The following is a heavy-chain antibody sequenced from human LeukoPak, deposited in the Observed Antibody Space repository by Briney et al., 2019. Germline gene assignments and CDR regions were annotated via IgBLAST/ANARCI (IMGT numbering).Heavy chain of an antibody. J-gene: IGHJ4*02. CDR2: IYSGGNT. CDR3: GSGEWPRDY. V-gene: IGHV3-53*01. CDR1: GFTVSSNY. D-gene: IGHD3-10*01. Sequence: GESLKISCAASGFTVSSNYMSWVRQAPGRGLEWVSLIYSGGNTYYADSVKGRFTISRDNSKNTLYLQMNSLRAEDTAVYYCGSGEWPRDYWGQGTLVTVSS.